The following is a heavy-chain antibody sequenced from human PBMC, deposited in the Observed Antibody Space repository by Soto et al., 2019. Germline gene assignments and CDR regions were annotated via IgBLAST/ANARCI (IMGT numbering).Heavy chain of an antibody. Sequence: GGSLRLSCAASGFTFDDYAMHWVRQAPGKGLEWVSGISWNSGSIGYADSVKGRFTISRDNAKNSLYLQMNSLRAEDTALYYCAKVGAVGYCSGGSCYLGAFDIWGQGTMVTVSS. J-gene: IGHJ3*02. CDR1: GFTFDDYA. D-gene: IGHD2-15*01. CDR2: ISWNSGSI. V-gene: IGHV3-9*01. CDR3: AKVGAVGYCSGGSCYLGAFDI.